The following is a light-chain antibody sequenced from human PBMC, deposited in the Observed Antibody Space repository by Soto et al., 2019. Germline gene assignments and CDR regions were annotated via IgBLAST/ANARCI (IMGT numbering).Light chain of an antibody. CDR1: SSNIGSNT. Sequence: QSARTQPPPASGTPGQRVTISCSGSSSNIGSNTVNWYQQLPGTAPKLLIYSNNQRPSGVPDRFSGSKSGTSASLAISGLQSEDEADYYCAAWDDSLNGYVFGTGTKVT. J-gene: IGLJ1*01. CDR2: SNN. V-gene: IGLV1-44*01. CDR3: AAWDDSLNGYV.